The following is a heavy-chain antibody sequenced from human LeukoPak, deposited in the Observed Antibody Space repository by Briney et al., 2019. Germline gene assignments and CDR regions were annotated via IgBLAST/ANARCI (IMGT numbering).Heavy chain of an antibody. V-gene: IGHV3-20*04. D-gene: IGHD3-22*01. CDR2: INWNGGST. Sequence: GGSLRLSCAASRFTFDDYGMSWVRQPPGKGLEWVSGINWNGGSTGYADSVKGRFTISRDNAKNSLYLQMNSLRAEDTALYYCARGNLADSYDSSGYFDYWGQGTLVTVSS. CDR1: RFTFDDYG. J-gene: IGHJ4*02. CDR3: ARGNLADSYDSSGYFDY.